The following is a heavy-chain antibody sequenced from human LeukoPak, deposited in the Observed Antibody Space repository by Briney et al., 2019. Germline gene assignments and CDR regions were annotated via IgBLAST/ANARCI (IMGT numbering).Heavy chain of an antibody. V-gene: IGHV4-38-2*02. D-gene: IGHD4-11*01. Sequence: KPSETLSLTCTVSGYSISSGYYWGWIRPPPGKGLEWIGSFYHSGSTYYNPSLKSRVTISVDTSKNQFSLKLSSVTAADTAVYYCARHDFYSNYPHNWFDPWGQGTLVTVSS. CDR1: GYSISSGYY. CDR2: FYHSGST. J-gene: IGHJ5*02. CDR3: ARHDFYSNYPHNWFDP.